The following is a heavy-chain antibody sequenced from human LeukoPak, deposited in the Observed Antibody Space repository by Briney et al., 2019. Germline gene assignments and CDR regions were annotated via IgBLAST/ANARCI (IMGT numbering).Heavy chain of an antibody. J-gene: IGHJ3*02. CDR3: ARGLTIWSGESDDAFDI. CDR1: GGSFSGYY. Sequence: SETLSLTCADYGGSFSGYYWSWIRQPPGKGLEWIGEINHSGSTNYNPSLKSRVTISVDTSKNQFSLKLSSVTAADTAVYYCARGLTIWSGESDDAFDIWGQGTMVTVSS. D-gene: IGHD3-10*01. CDR2: INHSGST. V-gene: IGHV4-34*01.